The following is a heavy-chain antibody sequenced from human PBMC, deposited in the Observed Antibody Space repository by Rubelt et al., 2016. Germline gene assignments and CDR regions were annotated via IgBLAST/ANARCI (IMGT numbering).Heavy chain of an antibody. CDR2: IYYTGTT. Sequence: GGSVISNYWSWIRQPPGKGLEWTGYIYYTGTTNYNHSLKSRVTISVNTSKNQFSLTLTSVTAADTAVYYCARLRGGTDYWGQGTLVTVSS. CDR1: GGSVISNY. CDR3: ARLRGGTDY. V-gene: IGHV4-59*08. J-gene: IGHJ4*02. D-gene: IGHD3-10*01.